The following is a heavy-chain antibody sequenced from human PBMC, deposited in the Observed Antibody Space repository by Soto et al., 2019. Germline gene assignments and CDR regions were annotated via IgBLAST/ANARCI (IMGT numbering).Heavy chain of an antibody. J-gene: IGHJ5*02. CDR1: GFTFSSYA. CDR2: ISGSGGST. V-gene: IGHV3-23*01. Sequence: PGGSLRLSCAASGFTFSSYAMSWVRQAPGKGLEWVSAISGSGGSTYYADSVKGRFTISRDNSKNTLYLQMNSLRAEDTAVYYCANYRGPPPRREQPEGNWFDPWGQGTLVTVSS. D-gene: IGHD6-13*01. CDR3: ANYRGPPPRREQPEGNWFDP.